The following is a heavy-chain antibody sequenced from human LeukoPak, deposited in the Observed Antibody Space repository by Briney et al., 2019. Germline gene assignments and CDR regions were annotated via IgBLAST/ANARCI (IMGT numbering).Heavy chain of an antibody. V-gene: IGHV3-7*01. D-gene: IGHD5-18*01. J-gene: IGHJ4*02. CDR3: ARDQDTAMTKEPFDY. CDR1: GFTFSSYW. Sequence: GGSLRLSCAASGFTFSSYWMSWVRQAPGKGLEWVANIKQDGSEKYYVDSVKGRFTISRDNAKNSLYLQMNSLRAEDTAVYYCARDQDTAMTKEPFDYWGQGPLVTVSS. CDR2: IKQDGSEK.